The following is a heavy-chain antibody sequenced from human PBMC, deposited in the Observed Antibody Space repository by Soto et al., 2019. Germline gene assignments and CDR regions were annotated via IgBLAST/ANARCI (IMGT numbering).Heavy chain of an antibody. D-gene: IGHD5-18*01. J-gene: IGHJ5*02. CDR1: NGSLNLYY. CDR3: TRVATAVPS. V-gene: IGHV4-59*12. CDR2: IYYRGTT. Sequence: SETLSLTXNVSNGSLNLYYWSWIRQPPGKELEWIGNIYYRGTTNYNPSLQGRVTMSIDTSKNQFSLMLTSVTAADTAVYYCTRVATAVPSWGRGVLVTVSS.